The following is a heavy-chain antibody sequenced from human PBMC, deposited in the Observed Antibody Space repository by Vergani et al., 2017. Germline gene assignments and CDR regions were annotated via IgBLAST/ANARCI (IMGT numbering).Heavy chain of an antibody. CDR1: GGSISSYY. Sequence: QVQLQESGPGLVKPSETLSLTCTVSGGSISSYYWSWIRQPPGKGLEWIGYIYYSGSTNYNPSLKSQVTISVDTSKNQFSLKLSSVTAADTAVYYCARGNVVGGSSSWYPYWYFDLWGRGTLVTVSS. J-gene: IGHJ2*01. CDR3: ARGNVVGGSSSWYPYWYFDL. CDR2: IYYSGST. V-gene: IGHV4-59*01. D-gene: IGHD6-13*01.